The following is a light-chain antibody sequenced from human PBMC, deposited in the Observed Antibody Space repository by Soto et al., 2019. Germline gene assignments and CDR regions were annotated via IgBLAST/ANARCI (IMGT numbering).Light chain of an antibody. CDR1: QSVSSD. CDR2: GAS. CDR3: QQYNNWPRT. Sequence: EIVITQSPATPSVSPGERATLSCRASQSVSSDLAWYHQKPGQAPRLLIYGASTRATGIPARFSGSGSGTEFTLTINSLQSEDFAVYYCQQYNNWPRTFGQGTKVDIK. V-gene: IGKV3-15*01. J-gene: IGKJ1*01.